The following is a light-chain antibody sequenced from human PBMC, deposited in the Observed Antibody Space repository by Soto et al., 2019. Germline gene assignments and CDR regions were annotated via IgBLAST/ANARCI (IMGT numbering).Light chain of an antibody. CDR3: CSYAGSYTVV. Sequence: QSVLTQPRSVSGSPGQSVTISCTGTSSDVGGYNYVSWYQQHPGKAPKLMIYDVSKRPSGVPDRFSGSKSCNTASLTISGLQAEDEADYYCCSYAGSYTVVFGGGTKLTV. J-gene: IGLJ2*01. V-gene: IGLV2-11*01. CDR2: DVS. CDR1: SSDVGGYNY.